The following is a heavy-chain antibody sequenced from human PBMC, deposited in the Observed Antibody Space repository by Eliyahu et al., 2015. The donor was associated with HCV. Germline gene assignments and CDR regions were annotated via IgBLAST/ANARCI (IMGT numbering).Heavy chain of an antibody. J-gene: IGHJ4*02. CDR1: GFTFSDYY. D-gene: IGHD6-19*01. Sequence: QVQLXESGGGLVKPGGXLRLSCAAXGFTFSDYYMTWIRQAPGKGLEWVAYISRSADTIYYADSVKGRFTISRDNAKNSLYLQMNSLRVDDTAVYYCARDRSGWYGDYWGQGTLVTVSS. CDR3: ARDRSGWYGDY. CDR2: ISRSADTI. V-gene: IGHV3-11*01.